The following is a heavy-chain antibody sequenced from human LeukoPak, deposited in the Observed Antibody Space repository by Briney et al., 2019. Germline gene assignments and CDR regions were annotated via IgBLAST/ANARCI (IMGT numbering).Heavy chain of an antibody. J-gene: IGHJ4*02. CDR3: ARDFRGSSGWYSSFDY. Sequence: GGSLRLSCAASGFTFSSYAMHWVRQAPGKGLEWVAVISYDGSNKYYAGSVKGRFTISRDNSKNTLYLQMNSLRAEDTAVYYCARDFRGSSGWYSSFDYWGQGTLVTVSS. V-gene: IGHV3-30*04. D-gene: IGHD6-19*01. CDR1: GFTFSSYA. CDR2: ISYDGSNK.